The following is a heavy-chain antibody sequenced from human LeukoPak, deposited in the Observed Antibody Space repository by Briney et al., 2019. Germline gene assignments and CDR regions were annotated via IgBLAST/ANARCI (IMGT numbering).Heavy chain of an antibody. CDR3: AKKRSSGGATQFDY. V-gene: IGHV3-23*01. CDR2: TSGSGDDT. D-gene: IGHD2-15*01. Sequence: GGSLRLSCVASGFTFSSYGMSWVRQAPGKGLEWVSSTSGSGDDTYYADSVKGRFTLSRDNSKNTLYLQMNSLRADDTAVYYCAKKRSSGGATQFDYWGQGTLVTVSS. J-gene: IGHJ4*02. CDR1: GFTFSSYG.